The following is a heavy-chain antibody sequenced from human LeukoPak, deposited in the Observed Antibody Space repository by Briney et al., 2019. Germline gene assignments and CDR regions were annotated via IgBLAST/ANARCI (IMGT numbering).Heavy chain of an antibody. CDR2: ITAYNGNT. Sequence: GSSVKVSCKASGGTFSNYAVSWVRQAPGQGLEWMGWITAYNGNTNYARKFQGRVTMTTDTSTSTAYMELRSLRSDDSAVYFCARGSYQPFDYWGQGALVTVSS. V-gene: IGHV1-18*01. D-gene: IGHD3-16*02. CDR1: GGTFSNYA. CDR3: ARGSYQPFDY. J-gene: IGHJ4*02.